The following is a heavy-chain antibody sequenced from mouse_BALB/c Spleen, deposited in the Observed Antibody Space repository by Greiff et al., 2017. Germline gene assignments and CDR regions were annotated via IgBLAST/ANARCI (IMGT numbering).Heavy chain of an antibody. CDR1: GFTFSSYA. Sequence: EVKLMESGGGLVKPGGSLKLSCAASGFTFSSYAMSWVRQTPEKRLEWVATISSGGSYTYYPDSVKGRFTISRDNAKNTLYLQMSSLRSEDTAMYYCAIYYGSSYRAMDYWGQGTSVTVSS. J-gene: IGHJ4*01. CDR3: AIYYGSSYRAMDY. D-gene: IGHD1-1*01. V-gene: IGHV5-9-3*01. CDR2: ISSGGSYT.